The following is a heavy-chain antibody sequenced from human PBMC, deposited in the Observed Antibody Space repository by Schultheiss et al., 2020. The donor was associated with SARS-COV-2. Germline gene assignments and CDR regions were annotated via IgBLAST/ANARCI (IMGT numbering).Heavy chain of an antibody. CDR3: AREDVEDSSAYHPNY. D-gene: IGHD3-22*01. Sequence: GESLKISCAASGFTFSSYAMLWVRQAPGKGLQWVAVISYEGSSKHYADSVKGRFTISRDNSKNTLYLQMNSLRPEDTAVYYCAREDVEDSSAYHPNYWGQGTLVTVSS. V-gene: IGHV3-30*04. CDR1: GFTFSSYA. J-gene: IGHJ4*02. CDR2: ISYEGSSK.